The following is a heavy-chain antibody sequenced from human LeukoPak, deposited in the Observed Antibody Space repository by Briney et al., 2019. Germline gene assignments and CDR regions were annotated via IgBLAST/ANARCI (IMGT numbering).Heavy chain of an antibody. Sequence: SETLPLTCTVSGGSISSNYWSWIRQPPGKGLEWIGDIYYSGSTNYNPSLKSRVTISVDTSKNQLSLKLSSVTAADTAVYYCAREPGFDSSGYLNWFDPWGQGTLVTVSS. D-gene: IGHD3-22*01. CDR3: AREPGFDSSGYLNWFDP. J-gene: IGHJ5*02. CDR2: IYYSGST. V-gene: IGHV4-59*01. CDR1: GGSISSNY.